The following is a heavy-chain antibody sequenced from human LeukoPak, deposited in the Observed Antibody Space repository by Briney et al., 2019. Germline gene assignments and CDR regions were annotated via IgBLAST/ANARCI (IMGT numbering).Heavy chain of an antibody. CDR3: AELGITMIGGV. Sequence: GGSLRLSCAASGFTFSSYEMNWVRQAPGKGLEWIAYITRTGDRVQYADFVKGRFTISRDNAKNSLFLQMNSLRAEDTAVYYCAELGITMIGGVWGKGTTVTISS. D-gene: IGHD3-10*02. CDR1: GFTFSSYE. CDR2: ITRTGDRV. J-gene: IGHJ6*04. V-gene: IGHV3-48*03.